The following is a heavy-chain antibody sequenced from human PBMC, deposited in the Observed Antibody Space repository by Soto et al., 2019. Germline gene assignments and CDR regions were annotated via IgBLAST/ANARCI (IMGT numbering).Heavy chain of an antibody. Sequence: SETLSLTCAVYGGSFSGYDWSWIRQPPGKGLEWIGEINHSGSTNYNPSLKSRVTISVDTSKNQFSLKLSSVTAADTAVYYCARAVRARSSIAARGRANFDYWGQGTLVTVSS. CDR2: INHSGST. V-gene: IGHV4-34*01. D-gene: IGHD6-6*01. CDR3: ARAVRARSSIAARGRANFDY. J-gene: IGHJ4*02. CDR1: GGSFSGYD.